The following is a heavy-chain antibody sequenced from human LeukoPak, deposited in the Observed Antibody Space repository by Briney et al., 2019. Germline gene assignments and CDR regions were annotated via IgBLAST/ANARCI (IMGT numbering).Heavy chain of an antibody. D-gene: IGHD6-19*01. CDR2: ISAYNGNA. V-gene: IGHV1-18*04. CDR1: GYTFTDYY. CDR3: ARGTLYSGWSYYFDY. J-gene: IGHJ4*02. Sequence: ASVKVSCKASGYTFTDYYIHWVRQAPGQGLEWMGWISAYNGNANYAQILQGRVTMTTDTSTSTAYMELRSLRSDDTAVYYCARGTLYSGWSYYFDYWGQGSQVTVSS.